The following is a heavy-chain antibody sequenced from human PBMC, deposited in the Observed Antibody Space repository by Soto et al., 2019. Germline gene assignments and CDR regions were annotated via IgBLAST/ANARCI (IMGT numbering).Heavy chain of an antibody. CDR1: GFTFSSYW. Sequence: EVQLVESGGGLVQPGGSLRLSCAASGFTFSSYWMSWVRQAPGKGLEWVANIKQDGSEKYYVDSVKGRFTISRDNAKNSLYLQKNSLRAEDTAVYYCARDSSSAYCSGGSCSQLYYYYYMDVWGKGTTVTVSS. J-gene: IGHJ6*03. D-gene: IGHD2-15*01. CDR3: ARDSSSAYCSGGSCSQLYYYYYMDV. CDR2: IKQDGSEK. V-gene: IGHV3-7*01.